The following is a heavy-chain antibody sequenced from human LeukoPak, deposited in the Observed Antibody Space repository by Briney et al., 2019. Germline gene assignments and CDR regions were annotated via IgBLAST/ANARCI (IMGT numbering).Heavy chain of an antibody. D-gene: IGHD1-26*01. V-gene: IGHV3-23*01. J-gene: IGHJ4*02. CDR2: ISGSGGSA. CDR1: GFTFSNYA. CDR3: AKSEAEQFHPYFDY. Sequence: GGSLRLSCAASGFTFSNYAMTWVRQAPGKGLEWVSTISGSGGSAYYADSVKGRFTISRDNSNNTLYLQMYTLRAEDTAVYYCAKSEAEQFHPYFDYWGQGTLVTVSS.